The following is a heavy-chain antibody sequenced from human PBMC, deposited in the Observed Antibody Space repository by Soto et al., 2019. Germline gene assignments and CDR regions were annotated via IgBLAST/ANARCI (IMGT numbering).Heavy chain of an antibody. V-gene: IGHV4-61*01. Sequence: SETLSLTCTVSGGSVSSGSYYWSWIRQPPGKGLEWIGYIYYSGSTNYNPSLKSRVTISVDTSKNQFSLKLSSVTAADTAVYYCARGPPGIAVAGMFDYWGQGTLVTVSS. J-gene: IGHJ4*02. D-gene: IGHD6-19*01. CDR2: IYYSGST. CDR1: GGSVSSGSYY. CDR3: ARGPPGIAVAGMFDY.